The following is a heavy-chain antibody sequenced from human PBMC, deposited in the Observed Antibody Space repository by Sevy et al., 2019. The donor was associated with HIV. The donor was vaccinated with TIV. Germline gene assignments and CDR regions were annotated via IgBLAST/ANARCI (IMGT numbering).Heavy chain of an antibody. CDR3: ARELGYSGYDYVDYYCYGMDV. V-gene: IGHV3-30*04. CDR1: GFTFSSYA. J-gene: IGHJ6*02. CDR2: ISYDGSNK. Sequence: GGSLRLSCAASGFTFSSYAMHWVRQAPGKGLEWVAVISYDGSNKYYADSVKGRFTISRDNSKNTLYLQMNSLRAEDTAVYYCARELGYSGYDYVDYYCYGMDVWGQGTTVTVSS. D-gene: IGHD5-12*01.